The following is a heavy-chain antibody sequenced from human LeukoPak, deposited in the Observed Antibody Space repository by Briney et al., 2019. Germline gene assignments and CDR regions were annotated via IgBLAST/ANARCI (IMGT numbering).Heavy chain of an antibody. CDR2: ISSSSSYI. J-gene: IGHJ4*02. Sequence: PGGSLRLSCAASGFTFSSYSMNWVRQAPGKGLEWVSSISSSSSYIYYADSVKGRFTISRDNAKNSLYLQMNSLRAEGTAVYYCARVNFIAARPDLDYWGQGTLVTVSS. D-gene: IGHD6-6*01. CDR1: GFTFSSYS. V-gene: IGHV3-21*01. CDR3: ARVNFIAARPDLDY.